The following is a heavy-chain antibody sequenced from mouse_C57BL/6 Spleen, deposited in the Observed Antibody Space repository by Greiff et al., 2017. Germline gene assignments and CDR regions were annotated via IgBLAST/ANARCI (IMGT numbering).Heavy chain of an antibody. CDR1: GYTFTSYW. J-gene: IGHJ2*01. V-gene: IGHV1-61*01. CDR2: IYPSDSET. CDR3: ARRGYYFDY. Sequence: QVHVKQPGAELVRPGSSVKLSCKASGYTFTSYWMDWVKQRPGQGLEWIGNIYPSDSETHYNQKFKDKATLTVDKSSSTAYMQLSSLTSEDSAVYYCARRGYYFDYWGQGTTLTVSS.